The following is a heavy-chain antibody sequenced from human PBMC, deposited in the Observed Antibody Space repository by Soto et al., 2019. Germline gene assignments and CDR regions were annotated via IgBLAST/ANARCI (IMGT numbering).Heavy chain of an antibody. Sequence: GESLKISCKGSGYSFTSYWIGRVRQMPGRGLEWMGIIYPADSDTRYSPSFQGQVTISADKSISTAYLQWSSLKASDTAMYFCARQATYSSSWPDWGQGTLVTVSS. V-gene: IGHV5-51*01. CDR3: ARQATYSSSWPD. J-gene: IGHJ4*02. D-gene: IGHD6-13*01. CDR1: GYSFTSYW. CDR2: IYPADSDT.